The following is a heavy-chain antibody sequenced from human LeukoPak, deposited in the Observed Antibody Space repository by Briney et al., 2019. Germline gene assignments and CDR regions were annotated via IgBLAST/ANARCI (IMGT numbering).Heavy chain of an antibody. CDR3: TRGSYDVLTGRSTLGEY. V-gene: IGHV4-39*02. D-gene: IGHD3-9*01. CDR1: GGSITGSSYY. J-gene: IGHJ4*02. Sequence: SSETLSLTCTISGGSITGSSYYWGWIRQSPGKGLEWIGNIYYSGSTYYNSSLKSRVTISIDTSKNHSSLRLTSVTASDTAVYFCTRGSYDVLTGRSTLGEYWGQGTLVAVSS. CDR2: IYYSGST.